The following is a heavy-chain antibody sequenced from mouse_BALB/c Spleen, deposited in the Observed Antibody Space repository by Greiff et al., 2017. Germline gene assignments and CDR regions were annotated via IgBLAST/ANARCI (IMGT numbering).Heavy chain of an antibody. V-gene: IGHV1S34*01. Sequence: LVKTGASVKISCKASGYSFTGYYMHWVKQSHGKSLEWIGYISCYNGATNYNQKFKGKATFPVDTSSSTAYMQFNSLTSEDSAVYYCAGDAFYNGYYLYYFDDWGQGTTLTVSS. CDR2: ISCYNGAT. D-gene: IGHD2-3*01. CDR1: GYSFTGYY. J-gene: IGHJ2*01. CDR3: AGDAFYNGYYLYYFDD.